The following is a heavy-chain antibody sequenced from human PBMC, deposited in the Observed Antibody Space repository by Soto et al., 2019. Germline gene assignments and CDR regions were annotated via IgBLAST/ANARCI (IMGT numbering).Heavy chain of an antibody. CDR2: IWCDGSNK. CDR3: TRDPLIAVAAYDAFDI. V-gene: IGHV3-33*01. J-gene: IGHJ3*02. D-gene: IGHD6-19*01. CDR1: GFTFSSYG. Sequence: QVQLVESGGGVVQRGGSLRLSCAASGFTFSSYGMHWVRQAPGKGLEWVAVIWCDGSNKYYADSVKGRYTISRDDSKNTVYLQMNSLGAEDTAVYYCTRDPLIAVAAYDAFDIWGQGTSVTVSS.